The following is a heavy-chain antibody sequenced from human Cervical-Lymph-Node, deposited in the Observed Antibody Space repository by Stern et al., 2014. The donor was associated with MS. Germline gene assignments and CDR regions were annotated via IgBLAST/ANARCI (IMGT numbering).Heavy chain of an antibody. CDR3: ARGPPYYFDY. CDR1: GFTFSSYG. Sequence: QVQLVQSGGGVVQPGRSLRLSCAASGFTFSSYGMHWVRQAPGKGLEWVAVIWYDGSNKYYADSVKGRFTISRDKSKSTLYLQMNSLRAEDTAVYYCARGPPYYFDYWGQGTLVTVSS. J-gene: IGHJ4*02. V-gene: IGHV3-33*01. CDR2: IWYDGSNK.